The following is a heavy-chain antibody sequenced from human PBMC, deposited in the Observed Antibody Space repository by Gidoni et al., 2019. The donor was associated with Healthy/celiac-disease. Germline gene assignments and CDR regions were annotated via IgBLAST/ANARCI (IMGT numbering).Heavy chain of an antibody. D-gene: IGHD2-15*01. CDR3: ARDGGNYYMDV. V-gene: IGHV4-59*01. Sequence: QVHLQESGPGLVKPSETLSLTCTVPGGSISSYYWSWIRQPPGKGLEWIGYIYYSGSPNYNPSLKSRVTISVDTSKNQFSLKLSSVTAADTAVYYCARDGGNYYMDVWGKGTTVTVSS. CDR2: IYYSGSP. J-gene: IGHJ6*03. CDR1: GGSISSYY.